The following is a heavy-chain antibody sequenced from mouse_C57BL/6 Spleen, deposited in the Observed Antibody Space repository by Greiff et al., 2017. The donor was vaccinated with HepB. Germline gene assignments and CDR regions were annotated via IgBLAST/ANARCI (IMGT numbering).Heavy chain of an antibody. CDR2: ISYDGSN. J-gene: IGHJ2*01. CDR1: GYSITSGYY. Sequence: DVQLVESGPGLVKPSQSLSLTCSVTGYSITSGYYWNWIRQFPGNKQEWMGNISYDGSNKYNPALKNRISITRDTSKNQFFLTLNSVTTEDTATYYCARETYYYGSLYFDYWGQGTTLTVSS. D-gene: IGHD1-1*01. CDR3: ARETYYYGSLYFDY. V-gene: IGHV3-6*01.